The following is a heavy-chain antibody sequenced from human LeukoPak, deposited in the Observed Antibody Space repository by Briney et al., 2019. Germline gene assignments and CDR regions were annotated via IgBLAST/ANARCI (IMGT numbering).Heavy chain of an antibody. D-gene: IGHD2-2*01. CDR1: GFTFSSYA. J-gene: IGHJ6*04. CDR2: ISGSGGST. V-gene: IGHV3-23*01. CDR3: ALQNRFDIVVRQS. Sequence: PGGSLRLSCAASGFTFSSYAMSWVRQAPGKGLEWVSAISGSGGSTYYADSVKGRFTISRDNSKNTLYLQMNSLRAEDTAVYYCALQNRFDIVVRQSGGKGTTVTVSS.